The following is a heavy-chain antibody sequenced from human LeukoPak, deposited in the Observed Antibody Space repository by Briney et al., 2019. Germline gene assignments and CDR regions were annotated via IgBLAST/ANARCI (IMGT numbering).Heavy chain of an antibody. D-gene: IGHD6-19*01. CDR1: GYTFTSYG. V-gene: IGHV1-18*04. J-gene: IGHJ4*02. CDR2: ISAYNGNT. Sequence: AAVQVSSKASGYTFTSYGISWVRPAPGQGREWMGWISAYNGNTNYAQKLQGRVTMTTDTSTSTAYMELRSLRSDDTAVYYCARDYSSGWYYFDYWGQGTLVTVSS. CDR3: ARDYSSGWYYFDY.